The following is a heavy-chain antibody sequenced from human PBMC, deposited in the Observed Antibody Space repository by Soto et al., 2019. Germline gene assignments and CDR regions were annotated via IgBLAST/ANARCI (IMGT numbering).Heavy chain of an antibody. CDR2: ISGSGRST. CDR3: AKDSGYSYGYDYFDY. Sequence: EVPLLESGGGLVQPGGSLRLSCAASGFTFSSYALSWVRQAPGKGLEWVSAISGSGRSTYYADSVRGRFTISRDNSKDTLYLQMNSLRAEDTAVYYCAKDSGYSYGYDYFDYWGQGTLVTVSS. D-gene: IGHD5-18*01. V-gene: IGHV3-23*01. J-gene: IGHJ4*02. CDR1: GFTFSSYA.